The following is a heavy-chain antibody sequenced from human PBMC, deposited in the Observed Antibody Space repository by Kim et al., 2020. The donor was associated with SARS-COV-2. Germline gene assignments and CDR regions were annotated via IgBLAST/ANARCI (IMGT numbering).Heavy chain of an antibody. Sequence: ASVKVSCKVSGYTLTELSMHWVRQAPGKGLEWMGGFDPEDGETIYAQKFQGRVTMTEDTSTDTAYMELSSLRSEDTAVYYCAAHYYGSGSLDYWGQGTLVTVSS. CDR1: GYTLTELS. J-gene: IGHJ4*02. V-gene: IGHV1-24*01. CDR3: AAHYYGSGSLDY. D-gene: IGHD3-10*01. CDR2: FDPEDGET.